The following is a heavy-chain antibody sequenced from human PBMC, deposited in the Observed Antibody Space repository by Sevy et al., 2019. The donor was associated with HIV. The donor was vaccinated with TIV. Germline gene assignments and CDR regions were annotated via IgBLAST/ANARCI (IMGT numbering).Heavy chain of an antibody. J-gene: IGHJ4*02. V-gene: IGHV3-49*04. D-gene: IGHD1-1*01. CDR2: LKSKADGGTV. CDR3: TRWKGLQSIFDY. CDR1: GFTFGDYV. Sequence: GGSLRLSCTTSGFTFGDYVMNWVRQAPGKGLEWVAFLKSKADGGTVDHAAPVKGRFTISRDDSKSIVYLQMNDLTTEDTGVFYCTRWKGLQSIFDYWGQGALVTVSS.